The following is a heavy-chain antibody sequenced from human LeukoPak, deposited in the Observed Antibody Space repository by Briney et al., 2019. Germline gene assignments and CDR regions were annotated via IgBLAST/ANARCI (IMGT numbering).Heavy chain of an antibody. CDR3: AKDGWFGELPYFDY. V-gene: IGHV3-23*01. CDR2: ITTGGDTT. Sequence: GGSLRLSCAVSGITFSRLPMTWVRQAPGKGLQWVSAITTGGDTTFYADSVKGRFTISRDNSKNTLYLQMNSLRAEDTAVYYCAKDGWFGELPYFDYWGQGTLVTVSS. J-gene: IGHJ4*02. CDR1: GITFSRLP. D-gene: IGHD3-10*01.